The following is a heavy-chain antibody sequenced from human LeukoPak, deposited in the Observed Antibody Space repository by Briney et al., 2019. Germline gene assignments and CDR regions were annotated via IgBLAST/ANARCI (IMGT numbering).Heavy chain of an antibody. D-gene: IGHD2-15*01. J-gene: IGHJ4*02. CDR2: ISAYNGNT. CDR1: GYTFTSYG. CDR3: ARDPGYCSGGSCYLGGY. Sequence: ASVRVSCKASGYTFTSYGISWVRQAPGQGLEWMGWISAYNGNTNYAQKLQGRVTMTTDTSTSTAYMELRSLRSDDTAVYYCARDPGYCSGGSCYLGGYWGQGTLVTVSS. V-gene: IGHV1-18*01.